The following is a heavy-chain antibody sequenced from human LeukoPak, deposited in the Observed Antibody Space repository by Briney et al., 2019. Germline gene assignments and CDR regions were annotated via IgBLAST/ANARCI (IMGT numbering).Heavy chain of an antibody. D-gene: IGHD6-19*01. V-gene: IGHV3-30-3*01. J-gene: IGHJ6*02. CDR1: GFTFSSYA. CDR2: ISYDGSNK. Sequence: GRSLRLSCAASGFTFSSYAMHWVRQAPGKGLEWVAVISYDGSNKYYADSVKGRFTISRDNSKNTLYLQMNSLRAEDTAVYYCAREEAVADYYHYYGMDVWGQGTTVTVSS. CDR3: AREEAVADYYHYYGMDV.